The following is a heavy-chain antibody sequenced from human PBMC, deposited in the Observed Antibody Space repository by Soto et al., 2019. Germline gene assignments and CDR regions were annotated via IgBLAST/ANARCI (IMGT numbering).Heavy chain of an antibody. J-gene: IGHJ6*02. CDR3: ARKYSSSWFPDYYGMDV. D-gene: IGHD6-13*01. V-gene: IGHV3-53*01. Sequence: GGSLRLSCAASGFTVSSNYMSWVRQAPGKGLEWVSVIYSGGSTYYADSVKGRFTISRDNSKNTLYLQMNSLRAEDTAVYYCARKYSSSWFPDYYGMDVWGQGTTVTVSS. CDR1: GFTVSSNY. CDR2: IYSGGST.